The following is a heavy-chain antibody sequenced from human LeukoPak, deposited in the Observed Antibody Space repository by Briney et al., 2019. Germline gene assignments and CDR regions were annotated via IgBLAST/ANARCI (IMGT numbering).Heavy chain of an antibody. CDR2: ISAYNGNT. CDR3: ARDFGYYYGSGKDY. Sequence: ASVNVSCKASGYTFTSYGISWVRQAPGQGLEWTGWISAYNGNTNYAQKLQGRVTMTTDTSTSTAYMELRSLRSDDTAVYYCARDFGYYYGSGKDYWGQGTLVTVSS. J-gene: IGHJ4*02. D-gene: IGHD3-10*01. V-gene: IGHV1-18*04. CDR1: GYTFTSYG.